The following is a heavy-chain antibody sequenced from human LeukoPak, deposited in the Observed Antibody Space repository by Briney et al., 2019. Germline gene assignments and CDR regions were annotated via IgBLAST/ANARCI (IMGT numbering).Heavy chain of an antibody. CDR1: GGSISSSGYY. V-gene: IGHV4-39*01. Sequence: PSETLSLTCTVSGGSISSSGYYWGWIRQPPGKGLEWIVSINYGGNTYYIPSLKSRVTISVDTSKNQFSLKLTSVTAADTAVYYCTRRAENWLVLFGYWGQRTLVTVSS. D-gene: IGHD6-19*01. J-gene: IGHJ4*02. CDR2: INYGGNT. CDR3: TRRAENWLVLFGY.